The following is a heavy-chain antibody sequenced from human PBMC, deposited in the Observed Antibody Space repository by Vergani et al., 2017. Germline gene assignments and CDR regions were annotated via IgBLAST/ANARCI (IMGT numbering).Heavy chain of an antibody. D-gene: IGHD5-18*01. Sequence: VQLVESGGGVVQPGRSLRLSCAASGFTFSSYGMHWVRQAPGKGLEWVAVISYDGSNKYYADSVKGRFTISRDNSKNTLYLQMNSLRAEDTAVYYCARGLEIGYGPSPYYFDYWGQGTLVTVSS. CDR3: ARGLEIGYGPSPYYFDY. V-gene: IGHV3-30*03. CDR1: GFTFSSYG. J-gene: IGHJ4*02. CDR2: ISYDGSNK.